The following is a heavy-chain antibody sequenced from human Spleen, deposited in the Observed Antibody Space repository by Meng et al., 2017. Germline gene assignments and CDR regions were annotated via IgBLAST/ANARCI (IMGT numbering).Heavy chain of an antibody. J-gene: IGHJ4*02. V-gene: IGHV4-61*01. CDR3: ARVQPEYNYALDY. Sequence: QVQLQESGPGLVKASETLYLTCTFSGGSVSSGTYYWSWIRQPPGNGLEWIAYIYYSGSTNYNPSLKSRVTISVYTSKTQFSLRLSSVTAADTAVYYWARVQPEYNYALDYWGQGTLVTVSS. CDR1: GGSVSSGTYY. CDR2: IYYSGST. D-gene: IGHD5-18*01.